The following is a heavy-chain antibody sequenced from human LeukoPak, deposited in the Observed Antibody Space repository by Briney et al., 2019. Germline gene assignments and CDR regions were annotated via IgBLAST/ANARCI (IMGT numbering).Heavy chain of an antibody. D-gene: IGHD2-15*01. CDR1: GGTFSSYA. CDR3: ASGGPPSNLSGDY. V-gene: IGHV1-69*04. Sequence: SVKVSCKASGGTFSSYAISWVRQAPGQGLEWMGRIIPILGIANYAQKFQGRVTITADKSTSTAYMELSSLRSEDTAVYYCASGGPPSNLSGDYWGQGTLVTVSS. CDR2: IIPILGIA. J-gene: IGHJ4*02.